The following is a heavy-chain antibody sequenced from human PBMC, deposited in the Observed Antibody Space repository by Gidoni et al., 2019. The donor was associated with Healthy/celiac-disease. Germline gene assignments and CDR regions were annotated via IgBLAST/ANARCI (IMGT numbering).Heavy chain of an antibody. J-gene: IGHJ3*02. CDR3: ARVCSSTSCYTIDAFDI. D-gene: IGHD2-2*02. Sequence: QVQLVQSGDEVKKPGASVKVSCKASGYTFTGYYMHWVRQAPGQGLEWMGWINPNSGGTNYAQKFQGRVTMTRDTSISTAYMELSRLRSDDTAVYYCARVCSSTSCYTIDAFDIWGQGTMVTVSS. CDR1: GYTFTGYY. CDR2: INPNSGGT. V-gene: IGHV1-2*02.